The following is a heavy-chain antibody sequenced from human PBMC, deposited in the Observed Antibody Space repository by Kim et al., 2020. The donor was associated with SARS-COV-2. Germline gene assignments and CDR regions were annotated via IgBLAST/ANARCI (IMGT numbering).Heavy chain of an antibody. J-gene: IGHJ3*02. Sequence: SETLSLTCTVSGGSISSGGYYWSWIRQHPGKGLEWIGYIYYSGSTYYNPSLKSRVTISVDTSKNQFSLKLSSVTAADAAVYYCARARITMLVVDAFDIWGQGTMVTVSS. D-gene: IGHD3-22*01. V-gene: IGHV4-31*03. CDR2: IYYSGST. CDR3: ARARITMLVVDAFDI. CDR1: GGSISSGGYY.